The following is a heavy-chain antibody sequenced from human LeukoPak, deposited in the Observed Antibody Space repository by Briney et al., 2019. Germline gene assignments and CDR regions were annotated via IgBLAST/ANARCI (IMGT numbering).Heavy chain of an antibody. Sequence: PGGSLRLSCAASGFTFSSYAMSWVRQAPGKGLEWVSAISGSGSSTYYADSVKGRFTISRDNSKNTLYLQMNSLRAEDTAVYYCAKASWALRDGYSTPHFDYWGQGTLVTVSS. CDR3: AKASWALRDGYSTPHFDY. D-gene: IGHD5-24*01. J-gene: IGHJ4*02. CDR1: GFTFSSYA. V-gene: IGHV3-23*01. CDR2: ISGSGSST.